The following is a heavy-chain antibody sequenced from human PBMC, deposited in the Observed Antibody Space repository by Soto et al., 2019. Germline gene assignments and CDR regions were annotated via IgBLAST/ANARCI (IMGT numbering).Heavy chain of an antibody. CDR3: DRSKSRAEIGY. Sequence: PSETLSLTCTVSGGSISVSGYYCVWIRQPPGKGLEWIGSIYYSGNTFYNPSLKSRVTISVDMSKNHFSLRLTSVTAEDTAVYYRDRSKSRAEIGYWGQGNLVTVSS. J-gene: IGHJ4*02. V-gene: IGHV4-39*01. CDR1: GGSISVSGYY. CDR2: IYYSGNT.